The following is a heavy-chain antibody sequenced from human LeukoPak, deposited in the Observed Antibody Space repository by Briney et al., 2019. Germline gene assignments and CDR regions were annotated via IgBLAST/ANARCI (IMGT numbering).Heavy chain of an antibody. Sequence: SETLSLTCTVSGGSISSSGYYWGWIRQPPGKGLEWIGSMYYSGSTNYNPSVKSRVTISADTSRNQFSLNLSSVTAADTAVYYCYTTSGGRPHWGQGTPVTVSS. V-gene: IGHV4-39*01. CDR2: MYYSGST. J-gene: IGHJ4*02. D-gene: IGHD2-2*02. CDR1: GGSISSSGYY. CDR3: YTTSGGRPH.